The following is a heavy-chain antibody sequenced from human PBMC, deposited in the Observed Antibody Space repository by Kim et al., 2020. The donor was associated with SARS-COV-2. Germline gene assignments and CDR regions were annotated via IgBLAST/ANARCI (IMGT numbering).Heavy chain of an antibody. CDR1: GFTFSSYD. D-gene: IGHD5-18*01. Sequence: GGSLRLSCAASGFTFSSYDMHWVRQATGKGLEWVSAIGTAGDTYYPGSVKGRFTISRENAKNSLYLQMNSLRAGDTAVYYCARGAGVQLWLREYYFDYWGQGTLVTVSS. J-gene: IGHJ4*02. V-gene: IGHV3-13*01. CDR3: ARGAGVQLWLREYYFDY. CDR2: IGTAGDT.